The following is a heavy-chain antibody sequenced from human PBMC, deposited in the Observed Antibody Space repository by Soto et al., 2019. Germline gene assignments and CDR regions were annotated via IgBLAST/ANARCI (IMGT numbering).Heavy chain of an antibody. V-gene: IGHV5-51*01. CDR1: GYKFTSYW. CDR2: IFPSDSDT. J-gene: IGHJ5*02. CDR3: ARKDKSGYFNWFDP. Sequence: PGESLKISCRTSGYKFTSYWIPWVRQMPCKGLEWMGIIFPSDSDTRYSPSFQGQVTISADRSTSTVFLQWASLKASDTAVYFCARKDKSGYFNWFDPWGQGTLVTVSS. D-gene: IGHD3-22*01.